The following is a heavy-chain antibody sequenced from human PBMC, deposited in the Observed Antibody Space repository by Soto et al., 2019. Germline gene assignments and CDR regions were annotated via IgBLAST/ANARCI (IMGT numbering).Heavy chain of an antibody. CDR1: GGSISSSSYY. D-gene: IGHD3-3*01. V-gene: IGHV4-39*01. J-gene: IGHJ5*02. Sequence: QLQLRESGPGLVKPSETLSLTCTVSGGSISSSSYYWAWNRQSPGKGLEWIGSVYYNGFTYYNPSLKSRVTISVDTSKNQCSLKLTSVTVADTAVYYCARMGDFWSGPGELDPWGQGTLVTVSS. CDR3: ARMGDFWSGPGELDP. CDR2: VYYNGFT.